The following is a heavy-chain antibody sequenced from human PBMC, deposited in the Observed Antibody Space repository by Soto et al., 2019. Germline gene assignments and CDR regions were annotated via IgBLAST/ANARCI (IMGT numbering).Heavy chain of an antibody. CDR3: ARLGGYVSVGYYYLWDS. CDR2: INHSRST. V-gene: IGHV4-39*01. Sequence: QLQLQESGPELVKPSETLSLTCRVSDGSMNSDSSYWGWIRQPPGKGLEWIGVINHSRSTYHNLSLKGRVTMSVDASRNQFSLKLTSMTAADTAVYYCARLGGYVSVGYYYLWDSWGQGTLVTVSS. J-gene: IGHJ4*02. CDR1: DGSMNSDSSY. D-gene: IGHD3-22*01.